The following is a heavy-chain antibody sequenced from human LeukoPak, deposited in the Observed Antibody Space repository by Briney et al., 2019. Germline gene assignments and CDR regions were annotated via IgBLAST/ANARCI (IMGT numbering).Heavy chain of an antibody. CDR3: ARGHSHTAQTPFDY. CDR1: GYTFNSYG. Sequence: ASVKVSCKASGYTFNSYGISWVRQAPGQGLEWMGCISAYNGKTNYAQNLQGRVTMPTDTSTSTAYMELRSLRSDDTAVYFCARGHSHTAQTPFDYWGQGGLVTVSS. D-gene: IGHD5-18*01. J-gene: IGHJ4*02. CDR2: ISAYNGKT. V-gene: IGHV1-18*01.